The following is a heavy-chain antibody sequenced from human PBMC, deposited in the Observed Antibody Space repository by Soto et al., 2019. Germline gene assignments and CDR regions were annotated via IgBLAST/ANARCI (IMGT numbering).Heavy chain of an antibody. CDR2: IHSDGGST. D-gene: IGHD1-26*01. V-gene: IGHV3-74*01. CDR1: GFTFSYYW. J-gene: IGHJ3*01. Sequence: EVQLVASGGGLVRPGGSLRLSCAASGFTFSYYWMHWVRQAPGKGLVWVSRIHSDGGSTTYADFVKGRFIITRDNVRNTVELQMNSVRVEDTAVYYCARGDRGAFDLWGQGTVVTVSS. CDR3: ARGDRGAFDL.